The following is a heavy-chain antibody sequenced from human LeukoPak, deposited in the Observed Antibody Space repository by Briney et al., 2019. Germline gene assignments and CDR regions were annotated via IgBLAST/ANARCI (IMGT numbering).Heavy chain of an antibody. CDR2: ISSSSSYT. CDR3: ARDALHKAHFDY. Sequence: KARGSPRLSSAASGFTFSDYYMSWIRQAPGKGLEWVSYISSSSSYTNYADSVKGRFTISRDNAKNSLYLQMNSLRAEDTAVYYCARDALHKAHFDYWGDGT. D-gene: IGHD2-21*01. J-gene: IGHJ4*01. CDR1: GFTFSDYY. V-gene: IGHV3-11*06.